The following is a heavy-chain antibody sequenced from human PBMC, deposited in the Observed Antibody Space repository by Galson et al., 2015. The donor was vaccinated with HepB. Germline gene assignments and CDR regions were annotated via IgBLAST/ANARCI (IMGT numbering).Heavy chain of an antibody. CDR2: ITPILGIA. CDR1: GGTFSSYA. CDR3: ARDPIRRDGYTAINFDY. J-gene: IGHJ4*02. D-gene: IGHD5-24*01. Sequence: SVRVSCKASGGTFSSYAINWVRQAPGQGLEWMGRITPILGIANYAQKFQGRVTITADKSTSTAYMELSSLRSEDTAVYYCARDPIRRDGYTAINFDYWGQGTLVTVSS. V-gene: IGHV1-69*04.